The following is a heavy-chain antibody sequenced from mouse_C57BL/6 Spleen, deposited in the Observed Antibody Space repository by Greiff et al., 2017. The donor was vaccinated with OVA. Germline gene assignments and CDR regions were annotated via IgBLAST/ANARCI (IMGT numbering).Heavy chain of an antibody. V-gene: IGHV1-50*01. CDR1: GYPFTSYW. D-gene: IGHD3-3*01. Sequence: QVQLQQPGAELVKPGASVKLSCKASGYPFTSYWMQWVKQRPGQGLEWIGEIDPSDSYPNYNQKVKGKATLTVGTSSSTAYMQLSSLSSEDAAVYYCARWGTGYFDDWGQGTTLTVSS. CDR2: IDPSDSYP. J-gene: IGHJ2*01. CDR3: ARWGTGYFDD.